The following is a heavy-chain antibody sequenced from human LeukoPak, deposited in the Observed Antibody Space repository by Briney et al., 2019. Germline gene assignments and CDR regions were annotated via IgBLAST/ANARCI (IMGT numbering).Heavy chain of an antibody. CDR3: VKAVVGATEGDLDY. Sequence: GGSLRLSCAASGFTFSSYAMSWVRQAPGKGLEWVSAISGSGGSTYYADSVKGRFTISRDNSKNTLYLQMNSLRAEDTAVYYCVKAVVGATEGDLDYWGQGTLVTVSS. J-gene: IGHJ4*02. D-gene: IGHD1-26*01. V-gene: IGHV3-23*01. CDR1: GFTFSSYA. CDR2: ISGSGGST.